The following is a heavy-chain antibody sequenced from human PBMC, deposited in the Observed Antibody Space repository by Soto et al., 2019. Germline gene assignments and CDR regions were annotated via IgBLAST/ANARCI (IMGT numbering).Heavy chain of an antibody. CDR1: GFTFSSYG. D-gene: IGHD1-26*01. J-gene: IGHJ6*02. Sequence: PGGSLRLSCAASGFTFSSYGMHWVRQAPGKGLEWVAVIWYDGSNTYYADSVKGRFTISRDNSKNTLYLQMNSLGAEDTAVYYCARDFVVGGPTINYYYGMDVWGQGTTVTV. CDR3: ARDFVVGGPTINYYYGMDV. CDR2: IWYDGSNT. V-gene: IGHV3-33*01.